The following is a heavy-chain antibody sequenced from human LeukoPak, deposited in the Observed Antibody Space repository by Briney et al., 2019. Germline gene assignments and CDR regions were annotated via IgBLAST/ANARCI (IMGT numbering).Heavy chain of an antibody. CDR1: GYTLTELS. J-gene: IGHJ4*02. CDR2: LDPEDGET. D-gene: IGHD3-10*01. CDR3: ARDVSGSYYSLDY. Sequence: ASVKVSCKVSGYTLTELSMHWVRQAPGKGLEWMGGLDPEDGETIYAQKFQGRVTMTSDTSTSTVYMELSSLRSEDTAVYYCARDVSGSYYSLDYWGQGTLVTVSS. V-gene: IGHV1-24*01.